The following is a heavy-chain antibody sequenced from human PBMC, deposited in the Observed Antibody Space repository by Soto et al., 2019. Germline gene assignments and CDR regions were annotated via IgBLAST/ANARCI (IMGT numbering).Heavy chain of an antibody. D-gene: IGHD7-27*01. CDR1: GFTFSSYG. Sequence: QVQLVESGGGVVQPGRSLRLSCAASGFTFSSYGMHWVRQAPGKGLEWVALISYDGSNKYYADSVKGRFTISRDNSKNKLYLQMNSLRTEDTAVYYCAKDLGHGGRGAFDIWGQGTMVTVSS. J-gene: IGHJ3*02. CDR3: AKDLGHGGRGAFDI. CDR2: ISYDGSNK. V-gene: IGHV3-30*18.